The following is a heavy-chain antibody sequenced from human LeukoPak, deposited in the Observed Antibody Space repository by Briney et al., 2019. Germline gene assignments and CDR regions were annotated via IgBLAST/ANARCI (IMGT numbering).Heavy chain of an antibody. CDR3: ARHVTTSDYESSWFDS. CDR1: GYIFTNYW. Sequence: GESLKISCEASGYIFTNYWIAWVRQTPGKGREWMGFTYPGESNTRYSLPFRGPVTLSVDKSMNTVYLQWSSLKAWDTAMYYCARHVTTSDYESSWFDSWGQGTLVKVSS. CDR2: TYPGESNT. V-gene: IGHV5-51*01. J-gene: IGHJ5*01. D-gene: IGHD3-22*01.